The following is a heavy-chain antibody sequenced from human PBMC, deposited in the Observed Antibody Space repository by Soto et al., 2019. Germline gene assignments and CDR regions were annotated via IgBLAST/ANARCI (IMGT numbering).Heavy chain of an antibody. CDR3: ARRLSSSTFYYYLDV. J-gene: IGHJ6*03. V-gene: IGHV1-8*01. CDR2: LNPNSGHT. Sequence: QVQLVQSGAXVXKPXASVKVSCKASGYTFSTYDIIWVRQATGQGLEWMGWLNPNSGHTGYAQKFQGRVTLTRDTSISTAYMELSRLRSTDTAVYFCARRLSSSTFYYYLDVWGKGTTVTVSS. CDR1: GYTFSTYD. D-gene: IGHD6-6*01.